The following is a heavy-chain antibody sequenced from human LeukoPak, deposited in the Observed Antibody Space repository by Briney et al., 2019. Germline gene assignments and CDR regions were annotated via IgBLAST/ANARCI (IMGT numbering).Heavy chain of an antibody. CDR1: GFTFSSYE. CDR2: ISSRGNTI. V-gene: IGHV3-48*03. CDR3: ARSLGPTRPFYY. J-gene: IGHJ4*02. Sequence: GGSLRLSCAASGFTFSSYEMNWVRQAPGRGLEWVSYISSRGNTIYYADSVKGRFTISRDNAKISLYLQMNRLRVEDTAIYYCARSLGPTRPFYYWGQGTLLIVSS. D-gene: IGHD5-24*01.